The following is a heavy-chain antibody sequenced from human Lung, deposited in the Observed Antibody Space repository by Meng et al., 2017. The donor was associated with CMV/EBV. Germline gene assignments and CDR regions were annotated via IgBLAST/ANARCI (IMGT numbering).Heavy chain of an antibody. CDR2: IHHSGNT. CDR3: ARGGTQTSSCAVFDY. Sequence: SETLSLXXTVSGGSISIYYWSWIRQPPGKGLEWIGYIHHSGNTDYNPSLRSRVTVSLDTSNNQFSLRLRSMTAADTAVYYCARGGTQTSSCAVFDYWGQGTLVTVSS. CDR1: GGSISIYY. J-gene: IGHJ4*02. D-gene: IGHD6-13*01. V-gene: IGHV4-59*01.